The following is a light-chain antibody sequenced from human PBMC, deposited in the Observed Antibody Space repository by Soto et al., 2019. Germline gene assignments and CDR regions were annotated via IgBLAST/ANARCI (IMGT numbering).Light chain of an antibody. V-gene: IGKV3-11*01. Sequence: TQSPSTLSASVGDRVTITCRASQSVSTYLAWYQQKPGQAPRLFIYDASNRATGIPARFSGSGSGTDFTLTISSLEPEDFAVYYCQQRSKWPITFGQGTRLEL. CDR2: DAS. J-gene: IGKJ5*01. CDR1: QSVSTY. CDR3: QQRSKWPIT.